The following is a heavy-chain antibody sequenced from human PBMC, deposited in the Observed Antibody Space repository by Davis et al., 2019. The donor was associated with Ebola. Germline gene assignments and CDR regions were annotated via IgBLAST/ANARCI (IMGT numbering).Heavy chain of an antibody. D-gene: IGHD3-10*01. J-gene: IGHJ4*02. CDR2: ISGSGGST. CDR3: AKDQSYYGSGSYDY. Sequence: GESLKISCAASGFTFSSYAMSWVRQAPGKGLEWVSAISGSGGSTYYADSVKGRFTISRDNSKNTLYLQMNSLRAEDTAVYYCAKDQSYYGSGSYDYWGQGTLVTVSS. V-gene: IGHV3-23*01. CDR1: GFTFSSYA.